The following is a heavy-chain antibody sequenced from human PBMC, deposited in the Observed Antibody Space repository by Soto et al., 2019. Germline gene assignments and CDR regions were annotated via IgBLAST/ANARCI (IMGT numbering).Heavy chain of an antibody. CDR1: GGTFSSYA. CDR2: IIPIFGTA. CDR3: ARRGRGGRGYGDWFDR. J-gene: IGHJ5*02. D-gene: IGHD3-16*01. Sequence: QVQLVQSGAEVKKPGSSVKVSCKASGGTFSSYAISWVRQAPRQGLEWMGGIIPIFGTANYAQKFQGRVTITADEYTRTAEMELGSRRSEDTDVDYCARRGRGGRGYGDWFDRWGQGTLVTVSS. V-gene: IGHV1-69*12.